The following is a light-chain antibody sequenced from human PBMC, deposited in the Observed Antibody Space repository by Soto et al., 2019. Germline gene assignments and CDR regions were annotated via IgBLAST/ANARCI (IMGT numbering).Light chain of an antibody. CDR3: CSYAGSSTFYVV. J-gene: IGLJ2*01. CDR1: SSDVGSYNL. Sequence: QSALTQPASVSGSPGQSITISCTGTSSDVGSYNLVSWYQQHPGKAPKLMIYEGSKRPSGVSNRFSGSKSGNTASLTISGRQAEDEADYYCCSYAGSSTFYVVFGGGTKLTVI. V-gene: IGLV2-23*01. CDR2: EGS.